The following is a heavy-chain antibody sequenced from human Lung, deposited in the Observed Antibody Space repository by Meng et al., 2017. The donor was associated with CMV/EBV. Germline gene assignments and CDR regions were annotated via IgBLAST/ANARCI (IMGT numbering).Heavy chain of an antibody. J-gene: IGHJ6*02. CDR1: YD. CDR3: ARGCSGGSCSPIPSSYHGMDV. V-gene: IGHV1-8*02. CDR2: LNPDTGNG. Sequence: YDIIWVRQATGQGLEWMGWLNPDTGNGDHARKFQGRVTMTRNTVTSTAYMELSSLRFEDTAVYYCARGCSGGSCSPIPSSYHGMDVWGQGTTVTVSS. D-gene: IGHD2-15*01.